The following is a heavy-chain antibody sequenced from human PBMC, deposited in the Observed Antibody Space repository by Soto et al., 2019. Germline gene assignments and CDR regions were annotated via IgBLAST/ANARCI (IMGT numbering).Heavy chain of an antibody. CDR1: GSTFTSHY. Sequence: ASVKVSCKSSGSTFTSHYMHWVRHAPGQRLKWMGIINPSGGSTSYAQKFQGRVTMTRDTSTSTVYMELSSLRSEDTDVYYCARDSSGRVLAYGGKDNWFYPWAQRSLVTVSA. V-gene: IGHV1-46*03. CDR2: INPSGGST. J-gene: IGHJ5*02. CDR3: ARDSSGRVLAYGGKDNWFYP. D-gene: IGHD3-22*01.